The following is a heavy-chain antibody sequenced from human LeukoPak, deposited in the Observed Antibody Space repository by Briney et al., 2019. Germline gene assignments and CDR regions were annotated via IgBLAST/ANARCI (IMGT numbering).Heavy chain of an antibody. J-gene: IGHJ1*01. Sequence: PGGSLRLSCAASGFTFSSYAMSWVRQAPGKGLEWVSAISGSGGSTYYADSVKGRFTISRDNSKNTLYLQMNSLRAGDTAVYYCATFLAVIAARDSLYFQHWGQGTLVSVSS. CDR1: GFTFSSYA. D-gene: IGHD6-6*01. CDR3: ATFLAVIAARDSLYFQH. V-gene: IGHV3-23*01. CDR2: ISGSGGST.